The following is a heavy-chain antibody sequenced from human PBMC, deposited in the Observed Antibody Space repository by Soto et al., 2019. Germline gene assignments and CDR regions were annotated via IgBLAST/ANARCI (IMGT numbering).Heavy chain of an antibody. D-gene: IGHD3-3*01. CDR2: IYYSGST. Sequence: QLQLQESGPGLVKPSETLSLTCTVSGGSISSSSYYWGWIRQPPGKGLEWIGSIYYSGSTYYNPSLKSRVTISVDTSKNQFSLKLSSVPAADTAVYYCARQDAKPYYDFWSIEWGYFDYWGQGTLVTVSS. CDR1: GGSISSSSYY. J-gene: IGHJ4*02. V-gene: IGHV4-39*01. CDR3: ARQDAKPYYDFWSIEWGYFDY.